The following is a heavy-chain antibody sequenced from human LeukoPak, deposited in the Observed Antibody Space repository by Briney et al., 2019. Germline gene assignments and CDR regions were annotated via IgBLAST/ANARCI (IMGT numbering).Heavy chain of an antibody. CDR3: ATYTQNFGAPGTDY. CDR2: IDKNGREK. V-gene: IGHV3-7*01. Sequence: GGSLILSGTVSGFTFSNYWMRWVRQAPGKGLEWVASIDKNGREKRYVDSVEGRFTISRDNAKNSVYLQMTSLGAEDTAVYYCATYTQNFGAPGTDYWGQGTLVTVSS. D-gene: IGHD3-10*01. CDR1: GFTFSNYW. J-gene: IGHJ4*02.